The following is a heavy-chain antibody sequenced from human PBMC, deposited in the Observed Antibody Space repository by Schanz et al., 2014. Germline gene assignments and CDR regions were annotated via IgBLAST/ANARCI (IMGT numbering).Heavy chain of an antibody. V-gene: IGHV3-21*05. D-gene: IGHD2-2*01. CDR3: AKVAPAATYLDS. CDR2: ISDSGDST. J-gene: IGHJ4*02. CDR1: GFTFSKYG. Sequence: EVQLVESGGGLIQPGGSLRLSCAASGFTFSKYGVHWVRQAPGKGLEWVSDISDSGDSTHYADSVKGRFTISRDNAKNSLFLQMNSLSAEDTAVYYCAKVAPAATYLDSWGLGTLVTVSS.